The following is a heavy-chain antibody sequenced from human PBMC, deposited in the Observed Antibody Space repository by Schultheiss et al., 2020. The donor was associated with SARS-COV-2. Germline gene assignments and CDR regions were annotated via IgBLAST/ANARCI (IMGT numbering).Heavy chain of an antibody. V-gene: IGHV4-34*01. CDR3: ARDARYCSSTSCWFDP. CDR1: GGSFSGYY. J-gene: IGHJ5*02. CDR2: INHSGST. D-gene: IGHD2-2*01. Sequence: SETLSLTCAVYGGSFSGYYWSWIRQPPGKGLEWIGEINHSGSTNYNPSLKSRVTMSVDTSKNQFSLKLSSVTAADTAVYYCARDARYCSSTSCWFDPWGQGTLVTVSS.